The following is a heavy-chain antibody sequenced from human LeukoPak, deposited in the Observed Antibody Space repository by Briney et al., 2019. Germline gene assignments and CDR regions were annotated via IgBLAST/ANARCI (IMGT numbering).Heavy chain of an antibody. CDR1: GGSISSSSYY. D-gene: IGHD4/OR15-4a*01. CDR2: IYYSGST. V-gene: IGHV4-39*07. J-gene: IGHJ4*02. CDR3: ARDQRYGGNQVY. Sequence: PSETLSLTCTVSGGSISSSSYYWGWIRQPPGKGLEWIGSIYYSGSTYYNPSLKSRVTISVDTSKNQFSLKLSSVTAADTAVYYCARDQRYGGNQVYWGQGTLVTVSS.